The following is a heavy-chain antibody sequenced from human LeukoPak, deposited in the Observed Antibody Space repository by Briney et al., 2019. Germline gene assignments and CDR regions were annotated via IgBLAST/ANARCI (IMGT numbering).Heavy chain of an antibody. CDR3: ARSDLRYFDWLYLDY. J-gene: IGHJ4*02. CDR2: IYYSGST. V-gene: IGHV4-59*01. CDR1: GGSISSYY. D-gene: IGHD3-9*01. Sequence: PSETLSLTCTVSGGSISSYYWSWIRQPPGKGLEWIGYIYYSGSTNYNPSLKSRVTISVDTPKNQFSLKLSSVTAADTAVYYCARSDLRYFDWLYLDYWGQGALVTVSS.